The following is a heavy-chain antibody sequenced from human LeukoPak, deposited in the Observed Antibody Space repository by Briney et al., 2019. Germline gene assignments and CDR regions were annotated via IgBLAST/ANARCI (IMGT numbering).Heavy chain of an antibody. CDR3: ARVRGYCSSTICYRYYFDY. CDR1: GYSISSGYY. J-gene: IGHJ4*02. D-gene: IGHD2-2*01. Sequence: SETLSLTRAVSGYSISSGYYWGWIRQPPGKGLEWIGTIYHSGSTYYNPSLKSRVTISVDTSKNQFSLKLTSVTAADTAVYYCARVRGYCSSTICYRYYFDYWGQGTLSPSPQ. V-gene: IGHV4-38-2*01. CDR2: IYHSGST.